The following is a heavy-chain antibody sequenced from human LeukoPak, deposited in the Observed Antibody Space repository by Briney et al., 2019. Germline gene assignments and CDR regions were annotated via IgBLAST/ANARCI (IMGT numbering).Heavy chain of an antibody. CDR1: GGTFSSYA. V-gene: IGHV1-69*13. Sequence: GASVKVSCKASGGTFSSYAISWVRQAPGQGLEWMGGIIPIFGTANYAQKFQGRVTITADESTSTAYMELSSLRSEDKAVYYCARGPAMVRGVIYYYYGMDVWGKGTTVTVSS. J-gene: IGHJ6*04. CDR2: IIPIFGTA. D-gene: IGHD3-10*01. CDR3: ARGPAMVRGVIYYYYGMDV.